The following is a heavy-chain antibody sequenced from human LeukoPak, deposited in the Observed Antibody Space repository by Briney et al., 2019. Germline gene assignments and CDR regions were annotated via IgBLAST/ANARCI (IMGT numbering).Heavy chain of an antibody. CDR2: ISHGGTT. V-gene: IGHV4-4*02. J-gene: IGHJ4*02. D-gene: IGHD2/OR15-2a*01. CDR1: GGSIDITNY. CDR3: TRENRPFCPFAY. Sequence: SGTLSLTCGVSGGSIDITNYWSWVRPAPGKGLEWIGEISHGGTTNYNPSLRSRVAMSLDRANNQFSLSLTSVTAADTAVYYCTRENRPFCPFAYWGQGVLVAVSS.